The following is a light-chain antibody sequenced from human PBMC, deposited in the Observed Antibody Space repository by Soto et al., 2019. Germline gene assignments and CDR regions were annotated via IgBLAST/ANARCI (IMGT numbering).Light chain of an antibody. Sequence: DIQMTQSPASLSASVGDRVTITCRANENIYRYLNWYQQKSGQAPKLLIYSASNLQSGVPSRFSGSGSGTDFALTISSLQPEDFGTFYCQHSKSTPPTFGQGTRLDIK. CDR1: ENIYRY. CDR3: QHSKSTPPT. J-gene: IGKJ5*01. CDR2: SAS. V-gene: IGKV1-39*01.